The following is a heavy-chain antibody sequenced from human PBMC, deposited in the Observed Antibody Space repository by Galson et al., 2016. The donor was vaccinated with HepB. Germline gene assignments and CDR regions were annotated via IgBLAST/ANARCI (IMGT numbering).Heavy chain of an antibody. Sequence: SLRLSCAASGFTFSSYWMRWVRQVPGKGLVWVSRIEGDGTGTHYADSVKGRFTISRDNAKNTLYVQMIGLRDEDTAVYYCARGVSSAPRSSFDHWGQGILVSVSS. CDR1: GFTFSSYW. CDR2: IEGDGTGT. CDR3: ARGVSSAPRSSFDH. V-gene: IGHV3-74*01. D-gene: IGHD6-19*01. J-gene: IGHJ4*02.